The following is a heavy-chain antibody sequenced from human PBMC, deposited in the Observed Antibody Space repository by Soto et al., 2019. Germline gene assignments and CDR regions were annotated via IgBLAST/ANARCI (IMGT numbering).Heavy chain of an antibody. D-gene: IGHD6-19*01. CDR2: IIPIFGTA. J-gene: IGHJ5*02. Sequence: SVEVSCKASGGTFSSCAISWVRQAPGQGLEWMGGIIPIFGTANYAQKFQGRVTITADKSTSTAYMELSSLRSEDTAVYYCARDLRIAVAGTSPTNWFDPWGQGTLVTVSS. CDR1: GGTFSSCA. V-gene: IGHV1-69*06. CDR3: ARDLRIAVAGTSPTNWFDP.